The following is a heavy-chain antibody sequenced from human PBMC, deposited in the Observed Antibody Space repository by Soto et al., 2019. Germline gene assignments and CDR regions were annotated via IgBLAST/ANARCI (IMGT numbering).Heavy chain of an antibody. J-gene: IGHJ3*02. CDR3: ARERYCSGGSCQRGAFDI. CDR2: ISAYNGNT. V-gene: IGHV1-18*01. CDR1: GYTFTSYG. D-gene: IGHD2-15*01. Sequence: QVQLVQSGAEVKKPGASVKVSCKASGYTFTSYGISWVRQAPGQGLEWMGWISAYNGNTNYAQKLQGRVIMTTDTSTSTAYMELRSLRSDDTAVYYCARERYCSGGSCQRGAFDIWGQGTMVTVSS.